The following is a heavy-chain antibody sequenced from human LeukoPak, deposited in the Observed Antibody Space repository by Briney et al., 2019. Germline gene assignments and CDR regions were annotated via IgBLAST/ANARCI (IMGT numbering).Heavy chain of an antibody. CDR1: GGSASSTTYY. CDR3: ARYVVYGSGKYYFDY. V-gene: IGHV4-39*01. Sequence: SETLSLTCTVSGGSASSTTYYWIWIRQPPGKGLEWIASINYSGSTYYNPSLKSRVTISVDTSENQFSLKLSSVTATDTAVYYCARYVVYGSGKYYFDYWGQGTLVTVSS. D-gene: IGHD3-10*01. J-gene: IGHJ4*02. CDR2: INYSGST.